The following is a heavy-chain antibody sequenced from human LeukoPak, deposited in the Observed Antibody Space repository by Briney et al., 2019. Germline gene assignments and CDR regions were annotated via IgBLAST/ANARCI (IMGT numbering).Heavy chain of an antibody. J-gene: IGHJ3*02. Sequence: GGSLRLSCAASGFTVSNNYMSWVRQAPGKGLEWVSVIYSGGSTYYADSVKGRFTISRDNSKNTLYLQMNSLRAEDTAVYYCAKDFDYGGNAWYGAFDIWGQGTMVTVSS. V-gene: IGHV3-53*01. CDR2: IYSGGST. CDR1: GFTVSNNY. D-gene: IGHD4-23*01. CDR3: AKDFDYGGNAWYGAFDI.